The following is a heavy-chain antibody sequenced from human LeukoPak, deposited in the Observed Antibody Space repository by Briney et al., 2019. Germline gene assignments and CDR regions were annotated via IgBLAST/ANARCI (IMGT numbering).Heavy chain of an antibody. V-gene: IGHV1-8*03. CDR1: GYTFINYD. Sequence: PKASVKVSCEASGYTFINYDINWVRQATGQGLEWMGWMNPNSGNTGYAQKFQGRVTITRNTSISTAYMELSSLRSEDTAVYYCARGEGHPSLYYDFWSGYYDDAFDIWGQGTMVTVSS. CDR2: MNPNSGNT. J-gene: IGHJ3*02. CDR3: ARGEGHPSLYYDFWSGYYDDAFDI. D-gene: IGHD3-3*01.